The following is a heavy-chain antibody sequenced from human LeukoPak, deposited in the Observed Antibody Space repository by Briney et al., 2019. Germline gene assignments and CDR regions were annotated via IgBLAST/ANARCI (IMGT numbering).Heavy chain of an antibody. CDR3: ASNRPAFWAASEFDY. Sequence: GGSLRLSCAASGFTLSTDSMNWVRQAPGKGLEWISYISYDSAIKYYADSVRGRFTISRDNAKNSLYLQMNSLRAEDTAVYYCASNRPAFWAASEFDYWGQGTLVTVSS. V-gene: IGHV3-48*01. CDR1: GFTLSTDS. J-gene: IGHJ4*02. CDR2: ISYDSAIK. D-gene: IGHD1-14*01.